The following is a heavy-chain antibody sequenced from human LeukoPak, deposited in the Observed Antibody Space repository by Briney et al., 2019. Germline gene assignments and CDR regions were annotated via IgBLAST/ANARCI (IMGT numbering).Heavy chain of an antibody. CDR3: ARDQYYDILTGYLDDYYMDV. CDR2: INPNSGGT. D-gene: IGHD3-9*01. CDR1: GYTFTGYY. Sequence: ASVKVSCKASGYTFTGYYMHWVRQAPGQGLEWMGWINPNSGGTNYAQKFQGRVTMTRDTSISTAYMELSRLRSDDTAVYYCARDQYYDILTGYLDDYYMDVWGKGTTVTISS. V-gene: IGHV1-2*02. J-gene: IGHJ6*03.